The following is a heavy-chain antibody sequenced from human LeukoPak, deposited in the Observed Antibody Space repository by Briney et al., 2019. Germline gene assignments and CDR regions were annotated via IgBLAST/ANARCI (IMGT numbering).Heavy chain of an antibody. CDR1: GFTFRNYW. Sequence: GGSLRLSCTASGFTFRNYWMGWVRQTPGKGLEWVANIDPDGSKKQYGDSVKGRFTISRDNAKNSLYLQMNSLRAEDTAVYYCARPGYSSSWSAFDIWGQGTMVTVSS. V-gene: IGHV3-7*01. D-gene: IGHD6-13*01. CDR2: IDPDGSKK. CDR3: ARPGYSSSWSAFDI. J-gene: IGHJ3*02.